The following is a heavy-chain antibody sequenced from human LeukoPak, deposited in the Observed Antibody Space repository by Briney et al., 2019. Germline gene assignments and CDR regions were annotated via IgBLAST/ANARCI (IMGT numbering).Heavy chain of an antibody. CDR3: ARAPTVSVGYCSSVSCQADY. CDR1: VFTFSCYA. D-gene: IGHD2-2*01. CDR2: ISCSGGST. V-gene: IGHV3-23*01. J-gene: IGHJ4*02. Sequence: PGGSLMLAFSASVFTFSCYAVGWVRQAPGKGLELVSAISCSGGSTYYADSVKGRFTISRDNYKNKLYLQMNRLRAEETAVYCCARAPTVSVGYCSSVSCQADYWGQGTLVPVSS.